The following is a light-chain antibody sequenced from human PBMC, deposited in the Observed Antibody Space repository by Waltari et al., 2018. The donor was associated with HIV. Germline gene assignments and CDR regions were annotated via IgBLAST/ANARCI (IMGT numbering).Light chain of an antibody. V-gene: IGLV1-40*01. J-gene: IGLJ3*02. CDR3: QSYDSRLSGSV. Sequence: QSALTQPPSVSGAPGQRVTISSTGTSSNIGTGSDVQWYQQLPGTAPKLLIYANTNRPSGVPDRFSGSKSGTSASLAITGLQAEDEADYYCQSYDSRLSGSVFGGGTKLTVL. CDR1: SSNIGTGSD. CDR2: ANT.